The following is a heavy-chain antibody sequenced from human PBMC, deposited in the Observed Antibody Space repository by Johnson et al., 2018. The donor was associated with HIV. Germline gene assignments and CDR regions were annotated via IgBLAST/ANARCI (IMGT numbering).Heavy chain of an antibody. V-gene: IGHV3-23*04. CDR3: ARALKRIAAADDAFDI. Sequence: VQLVESGGGVVQPGRSLRLSCAASGFTFDDYGMSWVRQVPGKGLEWVSAISGRGGSTYYADSVKGRSTISRDNSKSTLYLQMNSLRAEDTAVYYCARALKRIAAADDAFDIWGQGTMVTVSS. J-gene: IGHJ3*02. CDR1: GFTFDDYG. CDR2: ISGRGGST. D-gene: IGHD6-13*01.